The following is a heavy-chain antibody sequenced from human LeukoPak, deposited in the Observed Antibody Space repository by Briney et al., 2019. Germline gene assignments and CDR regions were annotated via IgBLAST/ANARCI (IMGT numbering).Heavy chain of an antibody. CDR3: AREGSAASFDY. Sequence: SETLPLTCAVSGGSISSGGYSWSWIRQPPGKGLEWIGYIYHSGSTYYNPSLKSRVTISVDRSKNQFSLKLSSVTAADTPVYYCAREGSAASFDYWGQGTLVTVSS. D-gene: IGHD2-15*01. CDR2: IYHSGST. CDR1: GGSISSGGYS. V-gene: IGHV4-30-2*01. J-gene: IGHJ4*02.